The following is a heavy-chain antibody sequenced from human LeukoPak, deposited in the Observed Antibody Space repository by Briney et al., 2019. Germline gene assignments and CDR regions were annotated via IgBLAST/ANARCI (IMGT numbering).Heavy chain of an antibody. D-gene: IGHD6-19*01. CDR2: ISGSGDNT. CDR1: GFTFSTYA. CDR3: AKDSRIAVAGTSNY. V-gene: IGHV3-23*01. J-gene: IGHJ4*02. Sequence: GGSLRLSCAASGFTFSTYAMSWVRQAPGKGLEWVSAISGSGDNTYHADSVKGRFTISRDNSKNTLYLQMNSLRAEDTAVYYCAKDSRIAVAGTSNYWGQGTLVTVSA.